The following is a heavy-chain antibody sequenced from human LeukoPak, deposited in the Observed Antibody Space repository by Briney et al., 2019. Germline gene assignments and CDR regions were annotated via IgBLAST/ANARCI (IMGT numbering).Heavy chain of an antibody. Sequence: KPSETLSLTCAVYGGSFSGYYWSWIRQPPGKGLEWIGEINHSGSTYYNPSLKSRVTISVDTSKNQFSLKLSSVTAADTAVYYCARGRSYYYGSAPYYYYGMDVWGQGTTVTVSS. CDR2: INHSGST. CDR1: GGSFSGYY. D-gene: IGHD3-10*01. J-gene: IGHJ6*02. V-gene: IGHV4-34*01. CDR3: ARGRSYYYGSAPYYYYGMDV.